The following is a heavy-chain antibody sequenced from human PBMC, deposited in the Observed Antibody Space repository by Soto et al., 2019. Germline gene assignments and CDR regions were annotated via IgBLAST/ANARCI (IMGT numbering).Heavy chain of an antibody. CDR2: ISYDGSNK. CDR1: GFTFSSYA. CDR3: ARDGGYGRGGVDY. D-gene: IGHD5-12*01. V-gene: IGHV3-30-3*01. J-gene: IGHJ4*02. Sequence: GSLRLSCAASGFTFSSYAMHWVRQAPGKGLEWVAVISYDGSNKYYPDSVKGRFTISRDNSKNTLYLQMNSLRTEDTAVYYCARDGGYGRGGVDYWGQGT.